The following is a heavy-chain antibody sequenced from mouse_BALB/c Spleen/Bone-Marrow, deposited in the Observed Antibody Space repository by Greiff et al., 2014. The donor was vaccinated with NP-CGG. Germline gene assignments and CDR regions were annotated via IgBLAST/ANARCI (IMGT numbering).Heavy chain of an antibody. CDR1: GFNIKDTY. Sequence: EAQPQPSGAELVKPGASVKFSCTASGFNIKDTYMHWVKQRPEKGLEWIGRIDPANGNTKYDPKFQGKATITADTSSNTACLQLSSLTSEDTAVYYCARWEYYAMDYWGQGTSVTVSS. CDR3: ARWEYYAMDY. V-gene: IGHV14-3*02. CDR2: IDPANGNT. J-gene: IGHJ4*01. D-gene: IGHD4-1*01.